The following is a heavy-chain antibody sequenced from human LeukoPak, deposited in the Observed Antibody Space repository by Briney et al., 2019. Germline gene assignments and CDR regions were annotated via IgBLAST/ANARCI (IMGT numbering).Heavy chain of an antibody. D-gene: IGHD3-16*01. Sequence: GGSLRLSCAASGVTFSSYWMHWVRQAPGEGLVWVSRIKSDGRDSIYADSVKGRFTVSRDNARNTLYLQMNSLRADDTAVYYCARGGGDHAFGIWGQGTMVSVSS. CDR3: ARGGGDHAFGI. CDR2: IKSDGRDS. CDR1: GVTFSSYW. J-gene: IGHJ3*02. V-gene: IGHV3-74*01.